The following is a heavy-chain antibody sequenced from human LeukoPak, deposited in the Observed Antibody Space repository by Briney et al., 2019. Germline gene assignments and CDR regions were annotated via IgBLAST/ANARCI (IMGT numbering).Heavy chain of an antibody. Sequence: GASVKVSCKASGYTFTSYGISWVRQAPGQGLEWMGWISAYNGNTNYAQKLQGRVTMTTDTSKSTAYMELRSLRFDDTAVYYCARARPYSYADYWGQGTLVTVSS. CDR2: ISAYNGNT. CDR3: ARARPYSYADY. V-gene: IGHV1-18*01. D-gene: IGHD5-18*01. CDR1: GYTFTSYG. J-gene: IGHJ4*02.